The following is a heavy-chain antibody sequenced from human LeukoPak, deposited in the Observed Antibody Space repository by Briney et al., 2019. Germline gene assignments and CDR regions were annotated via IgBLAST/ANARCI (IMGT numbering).Heavy chain of an antibody. CDR2: ISSTSSYI. D-gene: IGHD3-9*01. Sequence: GGSLRLSCAASGVTFSSYRNWVRQAPGKGLEWVSSISSTSSYIYYADSVKGRFTISRDNAKNSLYLQMNSLRADDTAVYYCARGQSRYFDWYLGFFDYWGQGTLVTVSS. V-gene: IGHV3-21*01. CDR3: ARGQSRYFDWYLGFFDY. J-gene: IGHJ4*02. CDR1: GVTFSSYR.